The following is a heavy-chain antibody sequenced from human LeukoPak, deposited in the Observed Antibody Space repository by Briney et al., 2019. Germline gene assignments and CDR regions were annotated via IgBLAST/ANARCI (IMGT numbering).Heavy chain of an antibody. CDR1: GFTFSNYW. V-gene: IGHV3-7*01. D-gene: IGHD3-3*01. J-gene: IGHJ4*02. Sequence: PGGSLRLSCAASGFTFSNYWMNWVRQAPGKGLEWVANIKQDGSEKYYVNSVRGQFTISRDNAKNSLYLQMNSLRAEDTAVYYCARVRDFWSGYPYDYWGQGTLVTVSS. CDR3: ARVRDFWSGYPYDY. CDR2: IKQDGSEK.